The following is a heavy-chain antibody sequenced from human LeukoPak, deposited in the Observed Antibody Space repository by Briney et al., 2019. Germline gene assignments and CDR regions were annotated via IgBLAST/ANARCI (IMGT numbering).Heavy chain of an antibody. CDR1: GGTFSSYA. CDR3: ARDLGYCTNGVCHTRFDY. CDR2: IIPIFGTA. D-gene: IGHD2-8*01. Sequence: ASVKVSCKASGGTFSSYAISWVRQAPGQGLEWMGGIIPIFGTANYAQKFQGRVTITADESTSTAYMELSSLRAEDTAVYYCARDLGYCTNGVCHTRFDYWGQGALVTVSS. V-gene: IGHV1-69*01. J-gene: IGHJ4*02.